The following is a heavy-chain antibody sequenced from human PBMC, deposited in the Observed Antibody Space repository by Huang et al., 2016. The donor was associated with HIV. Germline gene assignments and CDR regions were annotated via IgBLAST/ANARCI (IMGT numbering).Heavy chain of an antibody. CDR2: ISAYNGNT. CDR3: ARDVPVAAAPLLDY. D-gene: IGHD6-13*01. J-gene: IGHJ4*02. V-gene: IGHV1-18*01. Sequence: QVQLMQSGAEVKKPGASVKVSCKSSGYIFSNYGISWVRQATGPGREWMAVISAYNGNTHYAQRLQDRGTLTTDTSTGTAYMELRSLTSDDTAIYYCARDVPVAAAPLLDYWGQGTLVTVSS. CDR1: GYIFSNYG.